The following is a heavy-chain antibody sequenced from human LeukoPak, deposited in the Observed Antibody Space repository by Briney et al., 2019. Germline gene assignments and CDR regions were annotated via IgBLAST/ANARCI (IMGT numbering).Heavy chain of an antibody. CDR2: ISSSSSYI. V-gene: IGHV3-21*01. CDR1: GFTFSSYA. J-gene: IGHJ6*02. D-gene: IGHD2-2*01. CDR3: ARGDPDCSSTSCPSYYYGMDV. Sequence: GGSLRLSCAASGFTFSSYAMSWVRQAPGKGLEWVSSISSSSSYIYYADSVKGRFTISRDNAKNSLYLQMNSLRAEDTAVYYCARGDPDCSSTSCPSYYYGMDVWGQGTTVTVSS.